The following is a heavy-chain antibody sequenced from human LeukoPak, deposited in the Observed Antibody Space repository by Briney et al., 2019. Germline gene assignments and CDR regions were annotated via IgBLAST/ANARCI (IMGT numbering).Heavy chain of an antibody. CDR1: GFTVSSNY. J-gene: IGHJ5*02. CDR3: ARAYSSGWYLGFDP. V-gene: IGHV3-53*04. Sequence: GGSLRLSCAASGFTVSSNYMSWVRQAPGKGLEWVSVIYSGGSTYYADSVKGRFTISRHNSKNTLYLQMNSLRAEDTAAYYCARAYSSGWYLGFDPWGQGTLVTVSS. D-gene: IGHD6-19*01. CDR2: IYSGGST.